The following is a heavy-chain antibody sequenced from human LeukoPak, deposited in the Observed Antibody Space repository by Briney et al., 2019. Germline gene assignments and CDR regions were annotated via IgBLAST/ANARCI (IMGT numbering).Heavy chain of an antibody. CDR1: GYTFTGYY. J-gene: IGHJ2*01. CDR3: ARVGGPRRWYFDL. CDR2: INLNSSGT. V-gene: IGHV1-2*02. Sequence: GASVKVCCNASGYTFTGYYMHLVRQAPGQGLEWMGWINLNSSGTNYAQKFEGRVTMTRDTSISTAYMELSRLTSDDTAVYYCARVGGPRRWYFDLWGRGTLVTVSS.